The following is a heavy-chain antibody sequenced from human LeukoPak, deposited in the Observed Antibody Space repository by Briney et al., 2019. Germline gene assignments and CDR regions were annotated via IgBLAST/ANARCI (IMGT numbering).Heavy chain of an antibody. D-gene: IGHD3-10*02. CDR1: GASISGSGYY. Sequence: SETLSLTCAVSGASISGSGYYLGWIRQPPGKGLEWIGNIYYTGSTYYNASLQSRVTISIDMSKNQFSLKLSSVTAADTAVYYCARVSMIGDWFDPWGQGTLVTVSS. CDR2: IYYTGST. J-gene: IGHJ5*02. V-gene: IGHV4-39*07. CDR3: ARVSMIGDWFDP.